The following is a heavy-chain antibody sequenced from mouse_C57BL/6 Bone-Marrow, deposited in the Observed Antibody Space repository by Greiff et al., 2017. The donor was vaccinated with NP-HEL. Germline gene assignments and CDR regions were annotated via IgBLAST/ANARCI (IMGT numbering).Heavy chain of an antibody. V-gene: IGHV1-26*01. D-gene: IGHD2-2*01. J-gene: IGHJ4*01. Sequence: EVQLQQSGPELVKPGASVKISCKASGYTFTDYYMNWVKQSHGKSLEWIGDINPNNGGTSYNQKFKGKATLTVDKSSSTAYMELRSLTSEDSAVYYCARSGVTRGYYYAMDYWGQGTSVTVSS. CDR3: ARSGVTRGYYYAMDY. CDR1: GYTFTDYY. CDR2: INPNNGGT.